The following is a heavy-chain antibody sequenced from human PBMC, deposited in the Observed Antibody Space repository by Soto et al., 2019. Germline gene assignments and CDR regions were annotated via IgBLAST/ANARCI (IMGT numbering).Heavy chain of an antibody. J-gene: IGHJ4*02. D-gene: IGHD3-22*01. Sequence: QVQLVESGGGVVQPERSLRLSCVASGFTFSRYGMHWVRQAPGKGLEWVVFISFDGSKKYYVDSVKGRFTISRDNSKNTLYLQMNSLRVEDTAVYYCAKGRHDSSDYYSAFDYWGQGNLVTVSS. CDR1: GFTFSRYG. V-gene: IGHV3-30*18. CDR3: AKGRHDSSDYYSAFDY. CDR2: ISFDGSKK.